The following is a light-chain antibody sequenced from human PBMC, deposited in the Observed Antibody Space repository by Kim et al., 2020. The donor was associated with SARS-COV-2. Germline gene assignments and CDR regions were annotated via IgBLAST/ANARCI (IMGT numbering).Light chain of an antibody. Sequence: PPSVSVSPGQTASITCSGDKLGDKYACWYQKKPGQSPVLVIYQDSKRPSGIPERFSGSNSGNTATLTISGTQAMDEADYYCQAWDSSTAWVFGG. CDR3: QAWDSSTAWV. V-gene: IGLV3-1*01. CDR2: QDS. CDR1: KLGDKY. J-gene: IGLJ3*02.